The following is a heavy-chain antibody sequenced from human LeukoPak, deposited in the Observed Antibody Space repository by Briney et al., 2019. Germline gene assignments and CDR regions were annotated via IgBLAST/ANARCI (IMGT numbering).Heavy chain of an antibody. CDR1: EFTFSGYS. Sequence: GGSLRLSCVGSEFTFSGYSMNWVRQAPGKGLEWVAYISSGSGIIYYADSVKGRFTVSRDNAKNSLYLQMSSLRAEDTAVYYCARRGTAPYYYMDVWSKGTAVTVSS. J-gene: IGHJ6*03. V-gene: IGHV3-48*01. CDR3: ARRGTAPYYYMDV. CDR2: ISSGSGII.